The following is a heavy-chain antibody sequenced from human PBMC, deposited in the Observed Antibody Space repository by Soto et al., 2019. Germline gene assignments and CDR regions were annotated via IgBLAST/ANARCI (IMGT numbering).Heavy chain of an antibody. V-gene: IGHV3-48*02. CDR1: GFTLSSYS. D-gene: IGHD3-22*01. CDR2: ISSSSSTI. J-gene: IGHJ3*02. Sequence: GRSLRLSCVASGFTLSSYSMTWVRQAPGKGLEWVSYISSSSSTIYYADSVKGRFTISRDNAKNSLYLQMNSLRDEDTAVYYCARDHYDSSGYYPGQNGFDIWGQGPMVTAS. CDR3: ARDHYDSSGYYPGQNGFDI.